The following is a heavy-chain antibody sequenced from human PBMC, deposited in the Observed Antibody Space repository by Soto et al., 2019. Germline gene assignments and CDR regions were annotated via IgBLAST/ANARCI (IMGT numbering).Heavy chain of an antibody. D-gene: IGHD6-19*01. CDR2: ISYDGSNK. J-gene: IGHJ3*02. CDR1: GFTFSSYG. V-gene: IGHV3-30*18. Sequence: LRLSCAASGFTFSSYGMHWVRQAPGKGLEWVAVISYDGSNKYYADSVKGRFTISRDNSKNTLYLQMNSLRAEDTAVYYCAKVIAVAGTGYAFDIWGQGTMVTVSS. CDR3: AKVIAVAGTGYAFDI.